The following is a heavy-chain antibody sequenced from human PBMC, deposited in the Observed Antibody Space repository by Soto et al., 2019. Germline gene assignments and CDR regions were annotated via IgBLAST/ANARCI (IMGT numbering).Heavy chain of an antibody. J-gene: IGHJ4*01. Sequence: ASVKVSCKVSGCTLTELSMHWVRQAPGKGLEWMGGFDPEDGETIYAQKFQGRVTMTEDTSTDTAYMELSSLRSENTAGYYCATRHNWHDVWYFDYWGQGTMVTVSS. D-gene: IGHD1-1*01. CDR1: GCTLTELS. CDR3: ATRHNWHDVWYFDY. CDR2: FDPEDGET. V-gene: IGHV1-24*01.